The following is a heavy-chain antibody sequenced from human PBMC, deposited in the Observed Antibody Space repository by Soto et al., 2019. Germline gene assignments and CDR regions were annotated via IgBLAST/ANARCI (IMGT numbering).Heavy chain of an antibody. Sequence: SETLSLTCSVSGASISSRDYYWGWIRQTPGKGLEWIGNIDYNGVTYYNPSLKSRVTVPKDTSKNQFSLKVASVTAADTAIYYCGRVMIGTSRHTDSDYWGQGTQVTSPQ. D-gene: IGHD2-2*01. V-gene: IGHV4-39*01. CDR3: GRVMIGTSRHTDSDY. CDR2: IDYNGVT. J-gene: IGHJ4*02. CDR1: GASISSRDYY.